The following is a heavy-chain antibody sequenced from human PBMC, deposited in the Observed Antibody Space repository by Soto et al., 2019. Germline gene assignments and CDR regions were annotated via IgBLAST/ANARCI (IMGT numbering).Heavy chain of an antibody. D-gene: IGHD3-10*01. CDR2: IYPGDSDT. CDR1: GYSFTSYW. CDR3: ARPIWFGERDREYYFDY. V-gene: IGHV5-51*01. J-gene: IGHJ4*02. Sequence: GESLKISCQGSGYSFTSYWIGWVRQMPGKGLEWMGIIYPGDSDTRYSPSFQGQVTISADKSISTAYLQWSSLKASDTAMYYCARPIWFGERDREYYFDYWGQGTLVTVSS.